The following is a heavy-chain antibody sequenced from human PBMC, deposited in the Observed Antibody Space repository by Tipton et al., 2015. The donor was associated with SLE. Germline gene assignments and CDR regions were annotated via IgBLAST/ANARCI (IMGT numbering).Heavy chain of an antibody. J-gene: IGHJ3*02. CDR3: ATAHWVGAGGFDI. D-gene: IGHD1-26*01. CDR1: GGSISSYY. Sequence: TLSLTCTVSGGSISSYYWSWIRQPPGKGLEWIGYIYYSGSTNYNPSLKSRVTISVDTSKNQFSLKLSSVTAADTAVYYCATAHWVGAGGFDIWGQGTMVTVSS. CDR2: IYYSGST. V-gene: IGHV4-59*01.